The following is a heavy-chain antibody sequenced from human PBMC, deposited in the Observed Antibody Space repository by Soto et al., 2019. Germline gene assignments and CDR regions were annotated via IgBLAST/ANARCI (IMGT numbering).Heavy chain of an antibody. V-gene: IGHV3-23*01. CDR2: ISGSGDGT. J-gene: IGHJ4*02. CDR1: GFTFSSFA. Sequence: GGSLRLSCAASGFTFSSFALSWVRQAPGKGLEWVSAISGSGDGTDYADSVKGRFTISRDNSKNTLYLQMNSLRAEDTAVYYCAGPGYSSQDYWVQGALVTVSS. D-gene: IGHD5-18*01. CDR3: AGPGYSSQDY.